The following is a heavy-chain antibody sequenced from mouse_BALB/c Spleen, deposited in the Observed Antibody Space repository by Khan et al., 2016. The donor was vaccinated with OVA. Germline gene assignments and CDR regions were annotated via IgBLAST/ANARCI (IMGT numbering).Heavy chain of an antibody. CDR1: GFSFTTYT. Sequence: EVQLVESGGGLVRPGGSLKLSCAASGFSFTTYTMSWVRQTPEKRLEWVATINSGSTYTYYPDSVKGRFTISRDNAKNTLYLQMSSLKSEDTAMYDWTRDGNYAHWYFDVWGAGTTVTVSS. J-gene: IGHJ1*01. V-gene: IGHV5-6-4*01. CDR3: TRDGNYAHWYFDV. D-gene: IGHD2-1*01. CDR2: INSGSTYT.